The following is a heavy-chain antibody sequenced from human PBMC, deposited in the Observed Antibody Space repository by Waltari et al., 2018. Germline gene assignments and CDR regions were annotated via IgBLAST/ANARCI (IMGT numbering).Heavy chain of an antibody. J-gene: IGHJ4*02. CDR1: GFTFSSFW. CDR2: INSDGSST. CDR3: ASMGKNYYDSSGHLRGY. Sequence: EVQLVESGGGLVQPGGSLRLSWSASGFTFSSFWLDWVRRVPGKGLVWVARINSDGSSTSYADSVKGRFTISRDNAKDTLSLQMNSLRAEDTAVYYCASMGKNYYDSSGHLRGYWGQGTLVTVSS. D-gene: IGHD3-22*01. V-gene: IGHV3-74*01.